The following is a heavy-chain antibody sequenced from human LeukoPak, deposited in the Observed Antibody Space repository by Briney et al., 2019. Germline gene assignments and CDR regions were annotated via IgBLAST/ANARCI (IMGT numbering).Heavy chain of an antibody. D-gene: IGHD3-10*01. CDR3: VYYYGSGSVEY. CDR2: IYYSGST. V-gene: IGHV4-59*08. Sequence: SETLSLTCTVSGVSISSYCWSWIRQPPGKGLEWIGYIYYSGSTNYNPSLKSRVTISVDTSKNQFSLKLSFVTAADTAVYYCVYYYGSGSVEYWGQGTLVTVSS. CDR1: GVSISSYC. J-gene: IGHJ4*02.